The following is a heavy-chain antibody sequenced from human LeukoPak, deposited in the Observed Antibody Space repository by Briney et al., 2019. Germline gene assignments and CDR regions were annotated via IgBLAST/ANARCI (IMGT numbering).Heavy chain of an antibody. CDR2: IYYSGST. J-gene: IGHJ5*02. D-gene: IGHD3-10*01. Sequence: SETLSLTCTVSGGSISSYYWSWIRQPPGKGLEWIGYIYYSGSTNYNPSLKSRVTISVDTSKNQFSLKLSSVTAADTAVYYCARILMVRGVMSWFDPWGQGTLVTVSS. CDR1: GGSISSYY. CDR3: ARILMVRGVMSWFDP. V-gene: IGHV4-59*08.